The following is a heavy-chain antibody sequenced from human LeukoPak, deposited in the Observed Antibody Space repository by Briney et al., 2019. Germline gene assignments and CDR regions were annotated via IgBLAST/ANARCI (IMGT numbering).Heavy chain of an antibody. CDR1: GFTFSSYA. V-gene: IGHV3-23*01. CDR2: ISGSGGST. D-gene: IGHD3-22*01. J-gene: IGHJ4*02. CDR3: AKYYYDSSGSRHFDY. Sequence: AGGSLRLSCAASGFTFSSYAMSWVRQAPGKGLEWVSAISGSGGSTYYADSVKGRFTISGDNSKNTLYLQMNSLRAEDTAVYYCAKYYYDSSGSRHFDYWGQGTLVTVSP.